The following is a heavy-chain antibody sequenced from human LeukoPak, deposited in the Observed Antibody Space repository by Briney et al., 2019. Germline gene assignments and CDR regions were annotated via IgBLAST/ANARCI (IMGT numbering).Heavy chain of an antibody. V-gene: IGHV4-34*01. CDR3: ARDFYLTGDPWYFDF. CDR1: GESFTGNY. Sequence: SETLSLTCAVYGESFTGNYWTWIRQPPGKGLEWIGEINHSGSTNYNSFLKSRLTISVDTSKNQFSLKLTSVTAADTAMYYCARDFYLTGDPWYFDFWGQGTLVTVSS. D-gene: IGHD7-27*01. CDR2: INHSGST. J-gene: IGHJ4*02.